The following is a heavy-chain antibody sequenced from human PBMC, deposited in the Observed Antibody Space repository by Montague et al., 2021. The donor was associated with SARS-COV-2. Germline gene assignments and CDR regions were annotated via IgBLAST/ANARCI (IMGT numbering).Heavy chain of an antibody. V-gene: IGHV3-30*04. CDR3: AKEQYSSSWSDFDY. CDR1: GFTFSTYP. D-gene: IGHD6-13*01. J-gene: IGHJ4*02. Sequence: SRSLSCAASGFTFSTYPMHWVRQAPGKGLEWLVVISYDGSKKDYADSVKGRFTISRDNSENMLYLQMNSLRAEDTAVYYCAKEQYSSSWSDFDYWGQGTVVAV. CDR2: ISYDGSKK.